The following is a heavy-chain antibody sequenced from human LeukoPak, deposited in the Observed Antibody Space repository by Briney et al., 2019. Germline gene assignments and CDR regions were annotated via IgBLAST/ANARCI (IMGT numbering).Heavy chain of an antibody. J-gene: IGHJ4*02. CDR1: GGTFSSYA. CDR3: ARQWLPNGYFDY. Sequence: SVKVSCKASGGTFSSYAISWVRQAPGQGLEWMGGIIPIFGTANYAQKFQGRVTITADESTSTAYMELSSLRSEDTAVYYCARQWLPNGYFDYWGQGTLVTVSS. D-gene: IGHD6-19*01. CDR2: IIPIFGTA. V-gene: IGHV1-69*13.